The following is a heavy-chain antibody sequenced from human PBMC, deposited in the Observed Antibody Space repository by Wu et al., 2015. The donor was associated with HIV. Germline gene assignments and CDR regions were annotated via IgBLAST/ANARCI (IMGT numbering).Heavy chain of an antibody. Sequence: QVHLVQSGAEVNKPGSSVKVPCKASGGTFKSYSISWVRQAPGQGLEWMGRIIPTSRTTNYAQKLQGRVTISADESTTTAYMELSSLTSDDTAVYYCARDAVREGYYYLDVWGQGDHGHRLL. CDR3: ARDAVREGYYYLDV. V-gene: IGHV1-69*13. D-gene: IGHD3-10*01. CDR2: IIPTSRTT. CDR1: GGTFKSYS. J-gene: IGHJ6*02.